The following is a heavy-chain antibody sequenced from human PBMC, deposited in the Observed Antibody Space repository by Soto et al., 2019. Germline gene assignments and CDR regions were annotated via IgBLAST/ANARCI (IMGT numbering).Heavy chain of an antibody. CDR1: GYTFTSYD. Sequence: ASVKVSCKASGYTFTSYDINWVRQATGQGREWMGWMNPNSGNTGYAQKFQGRVTMTRNTSISTAYMELSSLRSEDTAVYYCARTIFGVVIGGDWFDPWGQGTLVTVSS. CDR3: ARTIFGVVIGGDWFDP. D-gene: IGHD3-3*01. CDR2: MNPNSGNT. J-gene: IGHJ5*02. V-gene: IGHV1-8*01.